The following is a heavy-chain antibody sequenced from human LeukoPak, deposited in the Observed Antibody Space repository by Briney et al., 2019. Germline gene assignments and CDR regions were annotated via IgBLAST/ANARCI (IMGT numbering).Heavy chain of an antibody. V-gene: IGHV3-9*02. Sequence: RTGGSLRLSCAASGFTSDDYAMHWVRQAPGKGLEWVSGISWNSGSIGYADSVKGRFTISRDNAKNSLYLQMNSLRTEDTALYYCAKDRSSSWYDYNWFDPWGQGTLVTVSS. D-gene: IGHD6-13*01. CDR1: GFTSDDYA. J-gene: IGHJ5*02. CDR2: ISWNSGSI. CDR3: AKDRSSSWYDYNWFDP.